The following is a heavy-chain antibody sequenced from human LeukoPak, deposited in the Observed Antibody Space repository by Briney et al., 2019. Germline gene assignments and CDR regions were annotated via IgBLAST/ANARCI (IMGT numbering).Heavy chain of an antibody. J-gene: IGHJ4*02. Sequence: PGGSLRLSCAASGFTFTNHWMHWVRQAPGKGLVWVSRVKYDGSTTTYADSVRGRFTISRDNAKNILYLQMNSLRVEDTAVYYCARDLNWLLFDYWGQGTLVTVSS. CDR2: VKYDGSTT. V-gene: IGHV3-74*01. CDR3: ARDLNWLLFDY. D-gene: IGHD3-9*01. CDR1: GFTFTNHW.